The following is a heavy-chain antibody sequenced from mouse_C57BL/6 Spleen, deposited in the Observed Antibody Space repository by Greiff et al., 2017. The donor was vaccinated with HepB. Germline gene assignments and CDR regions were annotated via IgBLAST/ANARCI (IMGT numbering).Heavy chain of an antibody. V-gene: IGHV1-9*01. CDR1: GYTFTGYW. CDR3: ASQTAQATDYYAMDY. D-gene: IGHD3-2*02. CDR2: ILPGSGST. Sequence: VQLQQSGAELMKPGASVKLSCKATGYTFTGYWIEWVKQRPGHGLEWIGEILPGSGSTNYNEKFKGKATFTADTSSNTAYMQLSSLTTEDSAIYYCASQTAQATDYYAMDYWGQGTSVTVAS. J-gene: IGHJ4*01.